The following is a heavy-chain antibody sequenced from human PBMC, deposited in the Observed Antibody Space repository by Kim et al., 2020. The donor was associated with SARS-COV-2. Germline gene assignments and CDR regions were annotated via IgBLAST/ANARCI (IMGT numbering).Heavy chain of an antibody. CDR2: ISYDGSNK. CDR3: AKDRVEGYCSSTSCVFD. CDR1: GFTFSSYG. V-gene: IGHV3-30*18. D-gene: IGHD2-2*01. J-gene: IGHJ5*01. Sequence: GGSLRLSCAASGFTFSSYGMHWVRQAPGKGLEWVAVISYDGSNKYYADSVKGRFTISRDNSKNTLYLQMNSLRAEDTAVYYCAKDRVEGYCSSTSCVFD.